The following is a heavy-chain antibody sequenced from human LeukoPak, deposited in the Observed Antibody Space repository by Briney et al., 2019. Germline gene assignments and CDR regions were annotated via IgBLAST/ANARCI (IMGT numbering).Heavy chain of an antibody. Sequence: GASVKLSCKASGGTFTSYAISWVRQAPRQGLEWMGGIIPIFGTANYAQKFQGRVTITADESTSTAYMELSSLRSEDTAVYYCARQVYCGGDCWFDPWGQGTLVTVSS. CDR1: GGTFTSYA. J-gene: IGHJ5*02. D-gene: IGHD2-21*02. V-gene: IGHV1-69*13. CDR3: ARQVYCGGDCWFDP. CDR2: IIPIFGTA.